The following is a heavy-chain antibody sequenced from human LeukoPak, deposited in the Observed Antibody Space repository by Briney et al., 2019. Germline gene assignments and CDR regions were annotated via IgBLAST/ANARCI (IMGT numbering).Heavy chain of an antibody. CDR2: IKQDGIEK. CDR1: GFTFSSYW. J-gene: IGHJ4*02. V-gene: IGHV3-7*03. CDR3: ARVNYDYVWGSYRSLYFDY. Sequence: TGGSLRLSCAASGFTFSSYWMSWVRQAPGKGLEWVANIKQDGIEKYYVDSVKGRFTISRDNAKNSLYLQMNSLRAEDTAVYYCARVNYDYVWGSYRSLYFDYWGQGTLVTVSS. D-gene: IGHD3-16*02.